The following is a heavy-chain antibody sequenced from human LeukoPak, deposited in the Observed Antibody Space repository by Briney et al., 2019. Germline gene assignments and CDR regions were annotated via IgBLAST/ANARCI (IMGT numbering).Heavy chain of an antibody. Sequence: GGSLRLSCAASGFTFSDYYMSWIRQAPGKGLEWVSYISSSGTTIYYADSVKGRFTISRDNAKNSLYLQMNSLRAEDTAEYYCARRRDSGSLQHFDYWGQGTLVTVSS. V-gene: IGHV3-11*01. CDR2: ISSSGTTI. D-gene: IGHD1-26*01. CDR3: ARRRDSGSLQHFDY. CDR1: GFTFSDYY. J-gene: IGHJ4*02.